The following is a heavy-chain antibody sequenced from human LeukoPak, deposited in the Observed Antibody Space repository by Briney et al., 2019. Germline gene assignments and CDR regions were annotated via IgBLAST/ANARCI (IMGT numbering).Heavy chain of an antibody. Sequence: SETLSLTCTVSGGSISSRSYSWGWIRQPPGKGLEWIGSIYHSGSTYYNPSLKSRVTISVDTSKNQFSLKLSSVTAADTAVYYCARFPSEMVRGVIGGGFDYWGQGTLVTVSS. CDR1: GGSISSRSYS. CDR3: ARFPSEMVRGVIGGGFDY. D-gene: IGHD3-10*01. V-gene: IGHV4-39*07. CDR2: IYHSGST. J-gene: IGHJ4*02.